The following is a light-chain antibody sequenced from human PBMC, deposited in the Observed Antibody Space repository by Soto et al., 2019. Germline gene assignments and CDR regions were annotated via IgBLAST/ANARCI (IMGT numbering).Light chain of an antibody. V-gene: IGKV3-15*01. CDR2: GSS. J-gene: IGKJ1*01. CDR1: QSVSSN. CDR3: QQYNNWPPMA. Sequence: IVMTQSPATLSVSPGERATLSCRASQSVSSNLAWYQQKPGQAPRLLIYGSSTRATGIPARFSGSGSGTEFTLTIRSLQSEDFAVYYCQQYNNWPPMAFGQGTQVEIK.